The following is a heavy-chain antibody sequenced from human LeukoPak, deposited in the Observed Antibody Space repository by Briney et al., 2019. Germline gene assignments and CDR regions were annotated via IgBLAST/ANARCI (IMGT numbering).Heavy chain of an antibody. CDR3: ARVVSTAYSDY. D-gene: IGHD3-22*01. CDR2: INSTTGST. CDR1: GYTFTRYY. V-gene: IGHV1-46*03. J-gene: IGHJ4*02. Sequence: ASVKVSCKASGYTFTRYYMHWVRQAPGQGLEWMGIINSTTGSTNYAQKLQGRVTMTRDTSMNTVYMDLSSLRSEDTAVYYCARVVSTAYSDYWGQGTLVTVSS.